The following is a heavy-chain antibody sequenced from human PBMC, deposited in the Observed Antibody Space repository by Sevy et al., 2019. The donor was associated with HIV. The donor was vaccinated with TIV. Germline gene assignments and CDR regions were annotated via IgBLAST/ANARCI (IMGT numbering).Heavy chain of an antibody. D-gene: IGHD6-13*01. CDR1: GGSVSSGSYY. CDR2: IYYSGST. V-gene: IGHV4-61*01. Sequence: SETLSLTCTVSGGSVSSGSYYWSWIRQPPGKGLEWIGSIYYSGSTNYNPSLKSRVTISVDTSKNQFSLKLSSVTAADTAVYYCAGGAALGAFDIWGQGTMVTVSS. J-gene: IGHJ3*02. CDR3: AGGAALGAFDI.